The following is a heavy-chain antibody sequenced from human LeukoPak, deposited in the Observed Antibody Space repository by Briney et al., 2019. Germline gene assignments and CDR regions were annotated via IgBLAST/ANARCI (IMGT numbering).Heavy chain of an antibody. J-gene: IGHJ3*02. Sequence: SETLSLTCTVSGGSFSIYYWSWIRQPAGKGLEWIGRIYTSGSTNYNPSLKSRVTISVDTSKNQFSLKLSSVTAADTAVYYCARGGFYDILTGALRFAFDIWGQGTMVTVSS. CDR1: GGSFSIYY. V-gene: IGHV4-4*07. CDR2: IYTSGST. CDR3: ARGGFYDILTGALRFAFDI. D-gene: IGHD3-9*01.